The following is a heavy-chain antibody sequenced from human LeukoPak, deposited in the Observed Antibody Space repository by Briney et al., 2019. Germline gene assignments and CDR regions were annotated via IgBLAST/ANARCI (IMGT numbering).Heavy chain of an antibody. Sequence: GESLKISSKGPGYSFTSYWIGWVRQMPGKGLEWMGVIYPGDSDTRYSPSFQGQVTISADKSISTAYLQWSSLKASDTAMYYCARHRRITMVRGVKPHYCYYYMDVWGKGTTVTVSS. CDR1: GYSFTSYW. V-gene: IGHV5-51*01. D-gene: IGHD3-10*01. CDR3: ARHRRITMVRGVKPHYCYYYMDV. J-gene: IGHJ6*03. CDR2: IYPGDSDT.